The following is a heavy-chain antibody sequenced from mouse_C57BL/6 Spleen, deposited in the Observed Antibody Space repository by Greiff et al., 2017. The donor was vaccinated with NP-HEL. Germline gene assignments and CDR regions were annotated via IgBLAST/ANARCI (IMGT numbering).Heavy chain of an antibody. CDR3: ARWNWYFDV. CDR2: INPNNGGT. J-gene: IGHJ1*03. V-gene: IGHV1-26*01. CDR1: GYTFTDYY. Sequence: VQLKESGPELVKPGASVKISCKASGYTFTDYYMNCVKQSHGKSLEWIGDINPNNGGTSYNQKFKGKATLTVDKSSSTAYMELRSLTSEDSAVYYCARWNWYFDVWGTGTTVSVSS.